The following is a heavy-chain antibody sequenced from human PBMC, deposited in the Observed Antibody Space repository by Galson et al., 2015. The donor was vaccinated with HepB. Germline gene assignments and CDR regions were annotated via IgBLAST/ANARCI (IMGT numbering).Heavy chain of an antibody. CDR1: GFTFSSYG. J-gene: IGHJ4*02. Sequence: SLRLSCAASGFTFSSYGMHWVRQAPGKGLEWVAVISYDGSNKYYADSVKGRFTISRDNSKNTLYLQMNSLRAGDTAVYYCAKDRGITIFGVVTALDYWGQGTLVTVSS. V-gene: IGHV3-30*18. CDR3: AKDRGITIFGVVTALDY. D-gene: IGHD3-3*01. CDR2: ISYDGSNK.